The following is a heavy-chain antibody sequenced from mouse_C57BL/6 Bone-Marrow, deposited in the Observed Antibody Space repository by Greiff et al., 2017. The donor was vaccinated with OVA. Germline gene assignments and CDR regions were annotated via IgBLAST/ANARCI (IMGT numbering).Heavy chain of an antibody. Sequence: EVQRVESGGGLVQPKGSLKLSCAASGFTFNTHALSWVRQAPGKGLEWGARIRSKSSNYSTYYADSVKDKFTISRDDSQSMLYLQMNNLKTEDTAMYYCVRGRGLFDYWGQGTTLTVSS. CDR2: IRSKSSNYST. J-gene: IGHJ2*01. CDR3: VRGRGLFDY. CDR1: GFTFNTHA. V-gene: IGHV10-3*01.